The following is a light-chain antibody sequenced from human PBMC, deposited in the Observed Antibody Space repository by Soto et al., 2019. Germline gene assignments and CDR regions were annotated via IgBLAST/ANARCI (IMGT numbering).Light chain of an antibody. CDR2: LGS. Sequence: DVVMTQSPLSQPVTPGEPASISCRSSQSLLNSNGYNYLDWYLQKPGQSPQLLIYLGSNRASGVPDRFSCSRSGTDFTLTMSRVEAEDVGIYYCMQALQAPCTFGQGTKVEIK. J-gene: IGKJ1*01. V-gene: IGKV2-28*01. CDR1: QSLLNSNGYNY. CDR3: MQALQAPCT.